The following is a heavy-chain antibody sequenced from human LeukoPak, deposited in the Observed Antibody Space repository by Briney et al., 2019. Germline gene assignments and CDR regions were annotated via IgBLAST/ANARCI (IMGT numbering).Heavy chain of an antibody. J-gene: IGHJ6*02. D-gene: IGHD3-16*01. CDR3: TRSRAAVVMGELIPSFYYGMDV. Sequence: GGSLRLSCAASGFTFSNYWMNWVRQVPGKGLEWVATIKQDGGERYYVDSVEGRFTIARDNGKTSVYLQMNSLRADDTAVYYCTRSRAAVVMGELIPSFYYGMDVWGQGTTVTVSS. CDR2: IKQDGGER. V-gene: IGHV3-7*03. CDR1: GFTFSNYW.